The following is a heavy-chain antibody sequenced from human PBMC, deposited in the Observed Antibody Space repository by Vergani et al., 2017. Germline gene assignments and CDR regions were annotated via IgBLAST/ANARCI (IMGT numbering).Heavy chain of an antibody. Sequence: QVQLVQSGAEVKKPGASVKVSCKASGYTFTSYGISWVRQAPGQGLEWMGWMNPNSGNTGYAQKFQGRVTMTRDTSISTAYMELSRLRSDDTAVYYCARRTYYDFWSGYPDYWGQGTLVTVSS. CDR1: GYTFTSYG. CDR2: MNPNSGNT. D-gene: IGHD3-3*01. CDR3: ARRTYYDFWSGYPDY. V-gene: IGHV1-8*02. J-gene: IGHJ4*02.